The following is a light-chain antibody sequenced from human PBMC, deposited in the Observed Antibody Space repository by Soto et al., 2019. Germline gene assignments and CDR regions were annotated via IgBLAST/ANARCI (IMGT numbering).Light chain of an antibody. V-gene: IGKV1-17*01. J-gene: IGKJ2*01. Sequence: DIQMTQSPSSLSASVGDRVTITCRASQGIRSDLVWYQQKPGKAPKRLIYAASSLQSGVPSRFSGTGSGTEFTLTINSLQPEDFATYYCLQHNSLPLTFGQGTKLEIK. CDR3: LQHNSLPLT. CDR2: AAS. CDR1: QGIRSD.